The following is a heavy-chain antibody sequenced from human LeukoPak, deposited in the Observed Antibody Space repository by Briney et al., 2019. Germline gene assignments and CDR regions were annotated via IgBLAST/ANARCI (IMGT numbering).Heavy chain of an antibody. CDR2: IYPSDGAT. V-gene: IGHV1-46*01. CDR3: ARDDHAWAFDF. J-gene: IGHJ4*02. D-gene: IGHD2-2*01. Sequence: ASVKVSCKASGYTFTNYYVHWVRQAPAQGLEWMGIIYPSDGATKYANHFQATVTMTRDTSTSTFYIEVSSLKSEDTAVYYCARDDHAWAFDFWGQGTLVTVSS. CDR1: GYTFTNYY.